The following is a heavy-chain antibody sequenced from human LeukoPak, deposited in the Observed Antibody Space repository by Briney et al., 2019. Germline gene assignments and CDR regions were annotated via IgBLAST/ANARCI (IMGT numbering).Heavy chain of an antibody. V-gene: IGHV3-21*05. Sequence: GGSLRLSCAAFGFAFSDYSMNWVRQAPGKGLEWVSNIRGSRSGLGSGNYYADSVKGRFTVSRDNAKNSLYLQMNSLRAEDTAFYYCARDDNWGFDYWGQGALVTVPS. CDR1: GFAFSDYS. J-gene: IGHJ4*02. D-gene: IGHD7-27*01. CDR2: IRGSRSGL. CDR3: ARDDNWGFDY.